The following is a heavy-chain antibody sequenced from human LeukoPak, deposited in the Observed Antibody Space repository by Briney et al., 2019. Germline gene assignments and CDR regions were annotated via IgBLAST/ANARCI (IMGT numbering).Heavy chain of an antibody. D-gene: IGHD1-26*01. CDR1: VYSLSSYW. CDR3: ARGGIVGSAFDY. J-gene: IGHJ4*02. CDR2: IYPGDSDT. V-gene: IGHV5-51*01. Sequence: GEPLKFSCQGSVYSLSSYWVGWLRQMPGKGLGWMGIIYPGDSDTRYSPSFQGQVTISADNSISTAYLQWSSLKASNTAMYYCARGGIVGSAFDYWGQGTLVTVSS.